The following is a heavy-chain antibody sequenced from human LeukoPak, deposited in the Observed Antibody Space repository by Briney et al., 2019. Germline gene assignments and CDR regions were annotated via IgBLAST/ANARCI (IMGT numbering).Heavy chain of an antibody. Sequence: PGGSLRLSCAASGFTFSSYAMSWVRQAPGKGLEWVSAISGSGGSTYYADSVKGRFTISRDNSKNTLYLQMNSLRAEDTAVYYCAKDVGLKMGLLWFGGLLFDYWGQGTLVTVSS. V-gene: IGHV3-23*01. D-gene: IGHD3-10*01. CDR2: ISGSGGST. CDR1: GFTFSSYA. J-gene: IGHJ4*02. CDR3: AKDVGLKMGLLWFGGLLFDY.